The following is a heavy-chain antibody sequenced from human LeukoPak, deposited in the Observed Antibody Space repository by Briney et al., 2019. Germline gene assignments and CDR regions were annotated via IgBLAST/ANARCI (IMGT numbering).Heavy chain of an antibody. CDR3: AKAHLPDYYYMDV. CDR2: ISGTGDIT. Sequence: GGSLRLSCAASGFTFSAYVMSWVRQAPGKGLEWVSSISGTGDITCYTDSVKGRFTISRDNSRNTLHLQMNSLRAEDTAFYYCAKAHLPDYYYMDVWGKGTTVTVSS. J-gene: IGHJ6*03. V-gene: IGHV3-23*01. CDR1: GFTFSAYV.